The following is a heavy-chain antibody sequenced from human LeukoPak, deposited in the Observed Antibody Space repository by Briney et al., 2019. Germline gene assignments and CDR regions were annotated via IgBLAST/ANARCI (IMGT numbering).Heavy chain of an antibody. D-gene: IGHD1-1*01. CDR2: IIPILGIA. CDR3: ARDPGYHSFDY. V-gene: IGHV1-69*04. Sequence: GASVKVSCKASGGTFSSYAISWVRQAPGQGLEWMGRIIPILGIANYAQKFQGRVTITAGKSTSTAYMELSSLRSEDTAVYYCARDPGYHSFDYWGQGTLVTVSS. J-gene: IGHJ4*02. CDR1: GGTFSSYA.